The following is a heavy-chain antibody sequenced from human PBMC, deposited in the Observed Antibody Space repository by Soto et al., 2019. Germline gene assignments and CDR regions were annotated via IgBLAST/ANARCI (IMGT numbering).Heavy chain of an antibody. CDR3: TTDDDVTGQDY. Sequence: EVQLVESGGGLVKPGGSLRLSYAASGFTFSNAWMNWVRQAPGKGLEWVGRIKSKTDGGTTDYAAPVKGRFTISRDDSKNTLYLQMNSLNTEDTAVYYCTTDDDVTGQDYWGQGTLVTVSS. CDR2: IKSKTDGGTT. CDR1: GFTFSNAW. J-gene: IGHJ4*02. V-gene: IGHV3-15*07. D-gene: IGHD2-21*02.